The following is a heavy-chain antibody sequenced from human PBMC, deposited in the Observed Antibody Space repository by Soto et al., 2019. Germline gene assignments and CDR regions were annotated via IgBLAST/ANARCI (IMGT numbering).Heavy chain of an antibody. V-gene: IGHV1-18*01. CDR2: ISAYNGNT. J-gene: IGHJ4*02. D-gene: IGHD4-17*01. CDR3: ARNTNKAADYGINT. Sequence: GASVKVSCKASGYTFTSYGITWVRQAPGQGLEWMGWISAYNGNTNYAQKLQGRVTMTTDTSTSTAYMELRSLRSDDTAVYYCARNTNKAADYGINTWGQGDLLTVSS. CDR1: GYTFTSYG.